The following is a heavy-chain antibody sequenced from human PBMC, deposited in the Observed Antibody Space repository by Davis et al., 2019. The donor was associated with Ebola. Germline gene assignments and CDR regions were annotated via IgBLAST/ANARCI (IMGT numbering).Heavy chain of an antibody. CDR1: GGSFSDYF. J-gene: IGHJ4*02. D-gene: IGHD1-26*01. CDR3: ARLSGGVGTTTVFDY. V-gene: IGHV4-34*01. CDR2: ISHHSGYT. Sequence: MPSETLSLTCAVYGGSFSDYFWSWIRQPPEKGLEWIGEISHHSGYTDYNPSLRSRVTISVDTSRNQFSLKLTSVTAADTAVYYCARLSGGVGTTTVFDYWGQGTLVTVSS.